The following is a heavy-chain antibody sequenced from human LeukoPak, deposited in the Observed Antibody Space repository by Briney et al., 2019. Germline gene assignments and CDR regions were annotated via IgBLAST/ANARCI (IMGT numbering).Heavy chain of an antibody. Sequence: SETLSLTCTVSGGSISSGGYYWSWIRQHPGKGLEWIGYIYYSGSTYYNPSLKSRVTISVDTSKNQFSLKLSSVTAADTAVYYCARYIVATGNGFDPWGQGTLVTVSS. CDR2: IYYSGST. V-gene: IGHV4-31*03. CDR1: GGSISSGGYY. J-gene: IGHJ5*02. CDR3: ARYIVATGNGFDP. D-gene: IGHD5-12*01.